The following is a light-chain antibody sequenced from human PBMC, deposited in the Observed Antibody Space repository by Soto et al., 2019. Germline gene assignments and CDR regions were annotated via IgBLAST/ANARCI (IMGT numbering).Light chain of an antibody. CDR1: QSVSSSY. V-gene: IGKV3-20*01. CDR3: QHYGSSPT. Sequence: IVLTQSPGTPSLSPGQRPTLSCKASQSVSSSYLSGYQQKPGEAPRLLIYGASSRATGIPDRFSGSGSGTDFTLTISRLPPEDFAVDYCQHYGSSPTFGQGTRLEIK. CDR2: GAS. J-gene: IGKJ5*01.